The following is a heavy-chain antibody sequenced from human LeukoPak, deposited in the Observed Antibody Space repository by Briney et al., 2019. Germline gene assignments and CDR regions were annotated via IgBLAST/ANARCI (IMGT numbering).Heavy chain of an antibody. J-gene: IGHJ4*02. CDR3: ARRWGLLRGNYYFDY. D-gene: IGHD1-26*01. Sequence: GGSLRLSCAASGFTFSSYWMSWVRQAPGKGLEWVANIKQDGSEKYYVDSVKGRFTISRDNAKNSLYLQMNSLRAEDTAVYYCARRWGLLRGNYYFDYWGQGTLVTVSS. CDR2: IKQDGSEK. V-gene: IGHV3-7*01. CDR1: GFTFSSYW.